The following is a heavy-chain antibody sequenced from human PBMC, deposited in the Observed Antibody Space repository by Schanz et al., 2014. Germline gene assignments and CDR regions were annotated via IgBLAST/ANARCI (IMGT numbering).Heavy chain of an antibody. Sequence: QVQLVQSGAEVKKPGASVKVSCKASGYTFTSHGISWVRQAPGQGLEWMGWISPYNGNTNYAQKVQGRVTMTTDTSTGTAYMELRSLRSDDTAVYYCARDRRRYCSTASCLHDNWFDPWGQGTLVIVSS. CDR2: ISPYNGNT. CDR3: ARDRRRYCSTASCLHDNWFDP. V-gene: IGHV1-18*01. J-gene: IGHJ5*02. CDR1: GYTFTSHG. D-gene: IGHD2-2*01.